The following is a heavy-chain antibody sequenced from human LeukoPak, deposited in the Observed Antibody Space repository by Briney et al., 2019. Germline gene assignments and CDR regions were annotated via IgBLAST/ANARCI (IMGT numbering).Heavy chain of an antibody. J-gene: IGHJ3*02. V-gene: IGHV3-33*06. CDR1: GFTFSSYG. Sequence: GGSLRLSCAAWGFTFSSYGMHWVRHAPGKGLVWVADIWTAGSKKYYADSVKGRFTISRDNSKNTLYLQMNSLRAEDTAVDYCAKDLGITIFGVAPDDAFDIWGQGTMVTVSS. D-gene: IGHD3-3*01. CDR2: IWTAGSKK. CDR3: AKDLGITIFGVAPDDAFDI.